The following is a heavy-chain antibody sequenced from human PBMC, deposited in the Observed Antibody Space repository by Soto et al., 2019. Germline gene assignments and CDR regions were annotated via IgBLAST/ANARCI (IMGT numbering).Heavy chain of an antibody. CDR3: AREEVYSSSSGPKYYYCGMDV. D-gene: IGHD6-6*01. CDR1: GFTFSNYA. V-gene: IGHV3-23*01. CDR2: ISGSGSAT. J-gene: IGHJ6*02. Sequence: PGGSLRLSCAASGFTFSNYAMSWVRQAPGKGLEWVSAISGSGSATYYADSVKGRFTISRDNSKNTLYLQMNSLRAEDTAVYYCAREEVYSSSSGPKYYYCGMDVWGQRTTVTVSS.